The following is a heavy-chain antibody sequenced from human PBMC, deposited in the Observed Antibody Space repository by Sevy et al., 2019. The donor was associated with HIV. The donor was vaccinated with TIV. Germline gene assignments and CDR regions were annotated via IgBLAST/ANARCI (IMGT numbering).Heavy chain of an antibody. D-gene: IGHD3-3*01. CDR2: IYTSGST. J-gene: IGHJ6*02. Sequence: SETLSLTCTVSGGSISSYYWSWIRQPAGKGLEWIGRIYTSGSTNYNPSLKSRVTMSVDTSKNQFSLKLSSLTAADTAVYYCARHADLTYYDFWSGYYYYGMDVWGQGTTVTVSS. CDR3: ARHADLTYYDFWSGYYYYGMDV. CDR1: GGSISSYY. V-gene: IGHV4-4*07.